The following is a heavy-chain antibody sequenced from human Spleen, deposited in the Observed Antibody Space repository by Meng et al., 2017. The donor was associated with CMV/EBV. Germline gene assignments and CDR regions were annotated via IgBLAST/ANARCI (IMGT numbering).Heavy chain of an antibody. CDR2: VNPDSGDT. Sequence: ASVKVSCKASGYTFSDNYLHWVRQAPGQGLEWMGWVNPDSGDTNSAQKFRGRVTMTRDTSISTAYMGLSSLKSDDTAVYYCARGGSSSWFMGDLDSWGQGTLVTVSS. D-gene: IGHD6-13*01. V-gene: IGHV1-2*02. J-gene: IGHJ4*02. CDR3: ARGGSSSWFMGDLDS. CDR1: GYTFSDNY.